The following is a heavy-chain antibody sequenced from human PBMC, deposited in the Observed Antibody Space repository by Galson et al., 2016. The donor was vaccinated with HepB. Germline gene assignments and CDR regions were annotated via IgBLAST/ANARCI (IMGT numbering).Heavy chain of an antibody. CDR3: ARLSSAGGSGIYLCYSFYGMDV. CDR2: IDPSDSHT. J-gene: IGHJ6*02. Sequence: QSGAEVKKPGESLRISCKVSGYSFTSYWINWVRQMPGKGLEWMGTIDPSDSHTNYSPSSQGHVTISVDKSISTAYLQWSSLKASDTAMYSCARLSSAGGSGIYLCYSFYGMDVWGQGTTVTVSS. CDR1: GYSFTSYW. V-gene: IGHV5-10-1*01. D-gene: IGHD3-10*01.